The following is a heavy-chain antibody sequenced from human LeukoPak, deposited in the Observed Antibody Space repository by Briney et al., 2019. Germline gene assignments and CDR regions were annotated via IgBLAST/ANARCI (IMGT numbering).Heavy chain of an antibody. D-gene: IGHD3-22*01. CDR2: ISGDGGST. J-gene: IGHJ1*01. V-gene: IGHV3-43*02. Sequence: GGSLRLSCAAYGFTFDDYAMHWVRQAPGKGLEWVSLISGDGGSTYYADSVKGRFTISRDNSKNSLYLQMNSLRTEDTALYYCAKEPREYYYDSSGFQHWGQGTLVTVSS. CDR3: AKEPREYYYDSSGFQH. CDR1: GFTFDDYA.